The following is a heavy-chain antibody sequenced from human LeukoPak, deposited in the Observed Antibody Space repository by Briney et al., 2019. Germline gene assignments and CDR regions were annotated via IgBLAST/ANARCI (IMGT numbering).Heavy chain of an antibody. J-gene: IGHJ6*02. Sequence: GGSLRLSCAASGFTFSTYAMSWVRQARGRGLEWVSAISGSGGSTYYADSVKGRFTISRDNSKNTLYLQMNSLRAEDAAVYYCAKDSYYGSSNPGDVWGQGTTVTVSS. CDR3: AKDSYYGSSNPGDV. CDR1: GFTFSTYA. D-gene: IGHD3-10*01. V-gene: IGHV3-23*01. CDR2: ISGSGGST.